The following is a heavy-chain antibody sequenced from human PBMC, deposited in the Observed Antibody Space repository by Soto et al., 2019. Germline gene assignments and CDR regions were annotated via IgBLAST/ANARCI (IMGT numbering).Heavy chain of an antibody. CDR1: GFTISNYW. Sequence: PVGSLRLSCAASGFTISNYWMHWVRQAPGEGLEWVAVISYDGTITYYADSVKGRFTISRDNSKNTLYLQMNSLRTEDTAVYYCATTRVGPCSSSICFSGIFDGMDVWGQGTTVTVSS. CDR2: ISYDGTIT. V-gene: IGHV3-30*19. CDR3: ATTRVGPCSSSICFSGIFDGMDV. J-gene: IGHJ6*02. D-gene: IGHD2-2*01.